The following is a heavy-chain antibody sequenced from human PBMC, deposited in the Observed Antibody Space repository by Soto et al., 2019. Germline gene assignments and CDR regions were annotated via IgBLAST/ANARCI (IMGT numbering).Heavy chain of an antibody. J-gene: IGHJ4*02. CDR1: GGSISRGGYY. Sequence: SDTLSLPCTVSGGSISRGGYYWSWIRQHPGKGLEWIGYIYYSGSTYYNPSLKSRVTISVDTSKPQFSLKLSSVTAADTAVYYCARAGLLELRAYYFDYWGQGPLVTVSS. V-gene: IGHV4-31*03. CDR2: IYYSGST. CDR3: ARAGLLELRAYYFDY. D-gene: IGHD1-7*01.